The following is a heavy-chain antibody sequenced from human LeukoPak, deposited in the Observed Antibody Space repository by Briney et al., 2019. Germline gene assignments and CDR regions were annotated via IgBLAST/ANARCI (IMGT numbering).Heavy chain of an antibody. V-gene: IGHV3-30-3*01. CDR2: ISYDGSNK. J-gene: IGHJ4*02. D-gene: IGHD6-19*01. CDR1: GFTFSSYA. CDR3: ARDLQLAVAGTLDY. Sequence: GGSLRLSCAASGFTFSSYAMHWVRQAPGKGLEWVAVISYDGSNKYYADSVKGRFTISRDNSKNTLYLQMNSLRAEDTAVYYCARDLQLAVAGTLDYWGQGTLVTVSS.